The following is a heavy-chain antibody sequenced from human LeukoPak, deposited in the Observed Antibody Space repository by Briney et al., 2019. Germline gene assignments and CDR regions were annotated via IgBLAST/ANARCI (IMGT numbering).Heavy chain of an antibody. J-gene: IGHJ6*03. CDR3: AREGGTMVTGYYMDV. CDR1: GFTFSSYA. D-gene: IGHD2-21*02. V-gene: IGHV3-30-3*01. CDR2: ISYDGSNK. Sequence: HPGGSLRLSCAASGFTFSSYAMHWVRQAPGKGLEWVAVISYDGSNKYYADSVKGRFTISRDNSKNTLYLQMNSLRAEDTAVYYCAREGGTMVTGYYMDVWGKGTTVTVSS.